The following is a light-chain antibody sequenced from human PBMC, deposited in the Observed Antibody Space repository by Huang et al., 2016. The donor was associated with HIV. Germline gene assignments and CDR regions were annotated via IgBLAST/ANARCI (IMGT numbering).Light chain of an antibody. J-gene: IGKJ1*01. CDR1: QNINTN. Sequence: EIVMTQSPVTLSVAPGERATLSCRASQNINTNLAWFQQKPGQAPRLLIYAASTRTADFPARFSGSGSRTEFTLTISSLQSEDIAVYYCQQYNDWPRSFGQGTKVEIK. CDR3: QQYNDWPRS. CDR2: AAS. V-gene: IGKV3-15*01.